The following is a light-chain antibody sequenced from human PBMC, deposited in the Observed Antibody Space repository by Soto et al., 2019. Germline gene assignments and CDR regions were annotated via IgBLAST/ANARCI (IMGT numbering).Light chain of an antibody. J-gene: IGLJ2*01. CDR3: SSYTRSSTVV. CDR2: DGT. Sequence: QSALTQPASVSGSPGQSITIACTGTSSDIGTYNYVSWYQQHPGKAPKLMIYDGTNRPSGVSNRFSGSKSGNTASLTISDLQAEDEADYYCSSYTRSSTVVFGGGTKLTVL. CDR1: SSDIGTYNY. V-gene: IGLV2-14*03.